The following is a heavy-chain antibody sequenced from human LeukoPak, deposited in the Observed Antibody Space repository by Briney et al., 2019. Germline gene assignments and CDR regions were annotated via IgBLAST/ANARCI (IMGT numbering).Heavy chain of an antibody. CDR2: IYSSGST. CDR1: GDSMSSRSYY. D-gene: IGHD5-24*01. J-gene: IGHJ5*02. Sequence: SETLSLTCTVSGDSMSSRSYYWGWIRQPPGKGLEWIGSIYSSGSTYYNPSLKSRVTMSVDTSNNLFSLRLTSVTAADTAVYSCARHTMTYTGCALNYIDPWGQGTLVSVSS. V-gene: IGHV4-39*01. CDR3: ARHTMTYTGCALNYIDP.